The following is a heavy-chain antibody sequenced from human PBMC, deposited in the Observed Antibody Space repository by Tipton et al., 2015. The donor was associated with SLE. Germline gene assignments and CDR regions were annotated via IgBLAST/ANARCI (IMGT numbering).Heavy chain of an antibody. V-gene: IGHV4-34*01. CDR2: INHSGST. CDR1: GGSFSGYF. CDR3: ARHRGLFGLVTAYYFDS. J-gene: IGHJ4*02. D-gene: IGHD3-3*01. Sequence: TLSLTCAVNGGSFSGYFWTWIRQPPGKGLEWIGEINHSGSTNYNPSLESRLTILVDTAKNQFSLKLSSVTAADTAMYYCARHRGLFGLVTAYYFDSWGQGTLVTVSS.